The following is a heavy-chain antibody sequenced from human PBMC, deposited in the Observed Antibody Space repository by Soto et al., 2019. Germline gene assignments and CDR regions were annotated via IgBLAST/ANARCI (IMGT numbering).Heavy chain of an antibody. J-gene: IGHJ4*02. V-gene: IGHV3-21*02. CDR2: IITITGFI. CDR3: ARDSREYNAYDYN. CDR1: GFTFSSYS. Sequence: EVQLVESGGGLVKPGGSLRLSCAASGFTFSSYSMNWVRQAPGKGLEWVSIITITGFIDYADSVKGLFTISRDNAKSSLYLQMNSLRAEATAVYYCARDSREYNAYDYNWGQGTLVTVSS. D-gene: IGHD5-12*01.